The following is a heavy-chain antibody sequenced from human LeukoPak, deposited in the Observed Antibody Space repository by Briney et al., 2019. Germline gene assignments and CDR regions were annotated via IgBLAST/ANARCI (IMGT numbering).Heavy chain of an antibody. J-gene: IGHJ4*02. CDR1: GFTFSDYY. Sequence: GGSLRLSCAASGFTFSDYYMSWIRQAPGKWLEWVSDISNSGSNIYYADSVKGRFTISRDNAKNSLYLQMNSLRAEDTAVYYCANSVRGVSHFDYWGQGTLVTVSS. V-gene: IGHV3-11*01. D-gene: IGHD3-10*01. CDR2: ISNSGSNI. CDR3: ANSVRGVSHFDY.